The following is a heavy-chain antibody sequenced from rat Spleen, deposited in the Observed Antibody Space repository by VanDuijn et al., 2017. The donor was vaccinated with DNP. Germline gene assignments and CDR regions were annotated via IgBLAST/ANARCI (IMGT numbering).Heavy chain of an antibody. CDR2: ITGGGDTT. J-gene: IGHJ1*01. Sequence: EVQLVESGGGLVQPGRSLKLSCAASGFIFNNYWMTWIRQVPGKGLEWVASITGGGDTTYYPDSVRGRFTISRDNAKSTLYLQMDSLRSEDTATYYCARGSTSIYWYFDFWGPGTMVTVSS. CDR1: GFIFNNYW. V-gene: IGHV5-31*01. D-gene: IGHD3-1*01. CDR3: ARGSTSIYWYFDF.